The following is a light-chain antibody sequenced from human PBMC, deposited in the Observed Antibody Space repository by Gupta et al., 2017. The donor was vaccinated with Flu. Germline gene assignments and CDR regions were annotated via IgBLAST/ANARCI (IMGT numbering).Light chain of an antibody. Sequence: DIQMTQSPSSLSASVGDRVTITCRANQGISNRLAWYQQKPGKVPELLIFGASNLQSGVPSRFSGSGSGTDFTLTISSLQPEDVATYYCQKENSGPYTFGQGTRMEIK. V-gene: IGKV1-27*01. J-gene: IGKJ2*01. CDR3: QKENSGPYT. CDR1: QGISNR. CDR2: GAS.